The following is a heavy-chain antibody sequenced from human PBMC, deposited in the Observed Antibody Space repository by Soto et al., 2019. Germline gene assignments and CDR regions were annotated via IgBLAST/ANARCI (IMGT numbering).Heavy chain of an antibody. CDR2: IYHIGST. D-gene: IGHD3-3*01. CDR1: GASINSANW. Sequence: SETLSLTCTVSGASINSANWWVWVRQPPGKGLEWIGEIYHIGSTTYNPSLKSRATISVDKSKNQFSLKVTSVTAADTGVYYCAKRYDFWSGRWYGLGVWGQGTTVTFYS. CDR3: AKRYDFWSGRWYGLGV. V-gene: IGHV4-4*02. J-gene: IGHJ6*02.